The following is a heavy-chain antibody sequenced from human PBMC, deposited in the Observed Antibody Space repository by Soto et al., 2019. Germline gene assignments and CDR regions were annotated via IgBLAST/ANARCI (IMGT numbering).Heavy chain of an antibody. Sequence: QVQLVESGGGVVQPGRSLRLSCAASGFTFSSYGMHWVRQAPGKGLEWVAVIWYDGSNKYYADSVKGRFTISRDNSKNTLYLQMNSLRAEDTAVYYCARGRPSYGIDVWGQGTTVTVSS. V-gene: IGHV3-33*01. CDR2: IWYDGSNK. J-gene: IGHJ6*02. CDR3: ARGRPSYGIDV. CDR1: GFTFSSYG.